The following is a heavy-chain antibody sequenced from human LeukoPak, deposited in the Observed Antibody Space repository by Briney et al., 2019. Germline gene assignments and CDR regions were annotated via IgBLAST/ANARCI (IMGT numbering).Heavy chain of an antibody. V-gene: IGHV3-23*01. CDR2: ISGSGGST. CDR1: GFAFSSYA. J-gene: IGHJ4*02. D-gene: IGHD2-15*01. CDR3: ANTRRDIVVVVAATPQFYFDY. Sequence: GGSLRLSCAASGFAFSSYAMSWVRQAPGKGLEWVSAISGSGGSTYYADSVKGRFTISRDNSKNTLYLQMNSLRAEDTAVYYCANTRRDIVVVVAATPQFYFDYWGQGTLVTVSS.